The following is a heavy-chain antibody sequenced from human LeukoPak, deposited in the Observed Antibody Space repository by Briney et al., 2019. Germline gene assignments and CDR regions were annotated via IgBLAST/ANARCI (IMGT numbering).Heavy chain of an antibody. CDR3: AKGRSGIAAAGLNY. J-gene: IGHJ4*02. V-gene: IGHV3-23*01. CDR2: ISGSSDIT. CDR1: GFTFSSFA. D-gene: IGHD6-13*01. Sequence: GGSLRLSCAASGFTFSSFAMSWVRQAPGKGLEWVSVISGSSDITYYADSVKGRFTISRDNSKNTLYLQMNSLRAEDTAVYYCAKGRSGIAAAGLNYWGQGTLVTVSS.